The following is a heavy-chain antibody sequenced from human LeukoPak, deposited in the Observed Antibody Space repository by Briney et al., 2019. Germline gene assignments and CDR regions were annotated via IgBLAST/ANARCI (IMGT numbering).Heavy chain of an antibody. CDR3: AGGTGYSYGYEWGYFDY. J-gene: IGHJ4*02. D-gene: IGHD5-18*01. Sequence: RGSLRLSCVVSGFSASSNYMSWIRQAPGKGLEWNSVIYTGGRTYYGDSVKGRFTISRDNPKNTLYLQMNSLRVEDTAVYYCAGGTGYSYGYEWGYFDYWGQGNLVTVSS. CDR1: GFSASSNY. V-gene: IGHV3-53*01. CDR2: IYTGGRT.